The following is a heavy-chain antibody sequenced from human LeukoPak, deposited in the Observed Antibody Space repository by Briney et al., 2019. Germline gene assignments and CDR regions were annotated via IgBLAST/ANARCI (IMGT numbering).Heavy chain of an antibody. CDR1: NVSVGSGAYY. V-gene: IGHV4-31*03. D-gene: IGHD5-12*01. J-gene: IGHJ4*02. Sequence: PSQTLSLTCIVSNVSVGSGAYYWTWIRQHPGKGLEWIGYIYYSGSTYFSPSLKRRVSMSVDTSKNQFSLGLTSVTAADTAVYFCAAKGGGYDYRYWGQGTLVTVSS. CDR2: IYYSGST. CDR3: AAKGGGYDYRY.